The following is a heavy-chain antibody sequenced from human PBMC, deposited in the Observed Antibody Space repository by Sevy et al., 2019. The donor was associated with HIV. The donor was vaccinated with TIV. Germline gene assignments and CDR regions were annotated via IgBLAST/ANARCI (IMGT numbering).Heavy chain of an antibody. J-gene: IGHJ3*02. CDR2: IKQDGSEK. V-gene: IGHV3-7*01. Sequence: GGSLRLPCAASGFTFSSYWMSWVRQAPGKGLEWVANIKQDGSEKYYVDSVKGRFTISRDNAKNSLYLQMNSLRAEDTAVYYCAREWEPNAFDIWGQGTMVTVSS. CDR1: GFTFSSYW. D-gene: IGHD1-26*01. CDR3: AREWEPNAFDI.